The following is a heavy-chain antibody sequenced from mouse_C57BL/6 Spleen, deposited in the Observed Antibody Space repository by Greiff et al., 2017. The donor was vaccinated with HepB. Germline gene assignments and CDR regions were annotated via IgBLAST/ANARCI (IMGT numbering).Heavy chain of an antibody. D-gene: IGHD1-1*01. CDR2: IHPSDSDT. CDR1: GYTFTSYW. V-gene: IGHV1-74*01. Sequence: QVQLKQPGAELVKPGASVKVSCKASGYTFTSYWMHWVKQRPGQGLEWIGRIHPSDSDTNYNQKFKGKATLTVDKSSSTAYMQLSSLTSEDSAVYYCALGFTTVVATDWYFDVWGTGTTVTVSS. J-gene: IGHJ1*03. CDR3: ALGFTTVVATDWYFDV.